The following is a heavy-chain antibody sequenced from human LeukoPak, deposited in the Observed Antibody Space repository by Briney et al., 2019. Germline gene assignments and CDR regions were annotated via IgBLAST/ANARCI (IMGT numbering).Heavy chain of an antibody. V-gene: IGHV1-8*01. Sequence: ASVKVSCKASGYTFTNYDINWVRQATGQGLEWMGWMNANSGNTGYAQKFQGRVTMTRDTSISTAYMELSSLRSEDTAVYYCARGPPYDFWSARGYSYYYMDVWGKGTTVTVSS. D-gene: IGHD3-3*01. CDR3: ARGPPYDFWSARGYSYYYMDV. CDR1: GYTFTNYD. CDR2: MNANSGNT. J-gene: IGHJ6*03.